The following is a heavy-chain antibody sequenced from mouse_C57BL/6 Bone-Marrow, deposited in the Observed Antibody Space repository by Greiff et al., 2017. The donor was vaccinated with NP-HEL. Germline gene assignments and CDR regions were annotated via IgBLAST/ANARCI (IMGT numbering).Heavy chain of an antibody. CDR1: GFTFSSYA. CDR3: TRDYGSSYAMDY. Sequence: VQLVESGEGLVKPGGSLKLSCAASGFTFSSYAMSWVRQTPEKRLEWVAYISSGGDYIYYADTVKGRFTISRDNARNTLYLQMSSLKSEDTAMYYCTRDYGSSYAMDYWGQGTSVTVSS. CDR2: ISSGGDYI. D-gene: IGHD1-1*01. J-gene: IGHJ4*01. V-gene: IGHV5-9-1*02.